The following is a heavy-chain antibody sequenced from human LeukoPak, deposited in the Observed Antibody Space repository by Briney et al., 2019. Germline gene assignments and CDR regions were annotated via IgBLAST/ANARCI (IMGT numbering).Heavy chain of an antibody. Sequence: PGGSLRLSCSASGFSFRTYSMNWVRQAPGKGLEWVSYISETSDSTYYADSVKGRFTISRDNAKNSLYLQMNSLRDEDTALYYCARDVGRGDGMDVWGLGTTVTVSS. CDR1: GFSFRTYS. CDR2: ISETSDST. V-gene: IGHV3-48*02. J-gene: IGHJ6*02. CDR3: ARDVGRGDGMDV.